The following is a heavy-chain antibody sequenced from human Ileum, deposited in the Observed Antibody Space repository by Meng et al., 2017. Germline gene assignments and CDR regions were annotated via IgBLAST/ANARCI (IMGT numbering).Heavy chain of an antibody. V-gene: IGHV4-4*02. CDR2: IHQSGTT. CDR3: ARGVVSGSHYNTY. D-gene: IGHD3-10*01. CDR1: GGSISSSIW. J-gene: IGHJ4*02. Sequence: QVQLQESGPGLVKRSGTLSLTCAVSGGSISSSIWWSWVRQPPQKGLEWNGEIHQSGTTNYSPSLKSRLTISVDKSKNQFSLKLQSVTAADTAVYFCARGVVSGSHYNTYWGQGILVTVSS.